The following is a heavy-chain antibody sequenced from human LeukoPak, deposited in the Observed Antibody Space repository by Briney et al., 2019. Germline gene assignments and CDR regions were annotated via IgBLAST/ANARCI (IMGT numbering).Heavy chain of an antibody. CDR1: GFTFSSYS. V-gene: IGHV3-7*01. Sequence: PGGSLRLSCAASGFTFSSYSMNWVRQAPGKGLEWVANIKQDGSEKYYVDSVKGRFTISRDNAKNSLYLQMNSLRAEDTAVYYCARDPDGAFDIWGQGTMVTVSS. CDR3: ARDPDGAFDI. J-gene: IGHJ3*02. CDR2: IKQDGSEK.